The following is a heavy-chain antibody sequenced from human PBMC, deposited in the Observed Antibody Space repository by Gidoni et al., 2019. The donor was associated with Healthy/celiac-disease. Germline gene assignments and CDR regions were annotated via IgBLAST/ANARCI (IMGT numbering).Heavy chain of an antibody. CDR1: GFTFSSYS. Sequence: EVQLLESGGGLVQPGGSLRLSCAASGFTFSSYSMSWVRQAPGKGLEWVSAISGSGGSTYYADSVKGRFTISSDNSKNTLYLQMNSLRAEDTAVYYCAKDSSSWYLGYFDLWGRGTLVTVSS. V-gene: IGHV3-23*01. J-gene: IGHJ2*01. CDR3: AKDSSSWYLGYFDL. CDR2: ISGSGGST. D-gene: IGHD6-13*01.